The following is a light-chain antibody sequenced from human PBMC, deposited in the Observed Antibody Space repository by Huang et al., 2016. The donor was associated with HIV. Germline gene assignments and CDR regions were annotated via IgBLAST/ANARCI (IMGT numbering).Light chain of an antibody. Sequence: EIVLTQSPATLSLSPGERATLSCRASQSISFYLGWYQQKPGQDPRLLISDSSNRATGSPARFSGSGSGTDFTLTISSLEPEDFAVYYCQHRSNWPRTFGQGTKVEIK. CDR2: DSS. CDR3: QHRSNWPRT. CDR1: QSISFY. V-gene: IGKV3-11*01. J-gene: IGKJ1*01.